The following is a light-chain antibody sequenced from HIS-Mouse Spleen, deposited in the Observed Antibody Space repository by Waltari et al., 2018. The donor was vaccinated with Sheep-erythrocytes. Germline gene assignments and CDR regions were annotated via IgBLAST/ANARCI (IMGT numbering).Light chain of an antibody. J-gene: IGKJ2*01. V-gene: IGKV1-9*01. CDR2: AAS. CDR1: QGISSY. Sequence: DIQLTQSPSFLSASVGDRVTITCRASQGISSYLAWYQQKPGKAPKLLIYAASTLQSGVPSMFSGSGSGTEFTLTISSLQPEDFATYYCQQLNSYPHTFGPETKL. CDR3: QQLNSYPHT.